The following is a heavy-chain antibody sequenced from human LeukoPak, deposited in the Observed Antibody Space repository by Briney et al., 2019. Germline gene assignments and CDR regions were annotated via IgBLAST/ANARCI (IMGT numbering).Heavy chain of an antibody. D-gene: IGHD3-10*01. CDR2: IYNSGST. Sequence: SQTLSLTCTVSGGSISSGDYYWSWIRQPPGKGLEWIGGIYNSGSTYYNPSRESRVTISVDTSKDQFSLKLSSVTAADTAVYYCAREGRYYHRSNDYIGYWGQGTLV. J-gene: IGHJ4*02. CDR1: GGSISSGDYY. V-gene: IGHV4-30-4*01. CDR3: AREGRYYHRSNDYIGY.